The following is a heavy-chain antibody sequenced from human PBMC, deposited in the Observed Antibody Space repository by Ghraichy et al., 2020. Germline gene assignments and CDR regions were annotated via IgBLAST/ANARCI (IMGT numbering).Heavy chain of an antibody. CDR1: TDSISNYY. V-gene: IGHV4-59*01. CDR2: IYNSGIT. J-gene: IGHJ4*02. D-gene: IGHD3-3*01. Sequence: SETLSLTCTVSTDSISNYYWSWIRQSPGKGLEWIGYIYNSGITNYNPSLKSRVTISVDTSKNQFSLKLSSVTAADTAVYYCARGTLAWSGYYRYYFDYWGQGTLVTVSS. CDR3: ARGTLAWSGYYRYYFDY.